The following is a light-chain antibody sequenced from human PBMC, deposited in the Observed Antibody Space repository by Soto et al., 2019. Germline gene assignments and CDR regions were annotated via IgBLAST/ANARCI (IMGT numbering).Light chain of an antibody. CDR2: DAS. CDR1: QSISSW. CDR3: QQYNSYSWT. Sequence: DIQMTQSPSTLSASVGARVTITCRASQSISSWLAWYQQKPGKAPKLLIYDASSLESGVPSRFSGSGSGTEFTLTISSLQPDDFATYDGQQYNSYSWTFGQGTKVDIK. V-gene: IGKV1-5*01. J-gene: IGKJ1*01.